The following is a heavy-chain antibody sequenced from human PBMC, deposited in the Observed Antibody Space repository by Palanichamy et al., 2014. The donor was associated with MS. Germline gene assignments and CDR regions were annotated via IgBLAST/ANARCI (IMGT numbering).Heavy chain of an antibody. J-gene: IGHJ4*02. CDR3: ARRGTLFGVPILDY. Sequence: GPGLVKPSETLSLTCTVSGGSIANSNYYWGWIRQPPGEGLEWIASIHYSGSTYYQPSLKSRVTMSVDTSKNQFSLKLTSVTAADTALYYCARRGTLFGVPILDYWGQGAFVTVSS. CDR1: GGSIANSNYY. CDR2: IHYSGST. V-gene: IGHV4-39*01. D-gene: IGHD3-3*01.